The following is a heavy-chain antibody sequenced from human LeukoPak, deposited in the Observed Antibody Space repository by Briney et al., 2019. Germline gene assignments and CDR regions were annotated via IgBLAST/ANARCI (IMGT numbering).Heavy chain of an antibody. CDR2: ISAYNGNT. CDR3: ARDSSGITGTTLAYFDY. J-gene: IGHJ4*02. CDR1: GYTFTSYG. D-gene: IGHD1-7*01. Sequence: AASVKVSCKASGYTFTSYGISWVRQAPGQGLEWMGWISAYNGNTNYAQKLQGRVTMTTDTSTSTAYMELRSLRPDDTAVYYCARDSSGITGTTLAYFDYWGQGTLVTVSS. V-gene: IGHV1-18*01.